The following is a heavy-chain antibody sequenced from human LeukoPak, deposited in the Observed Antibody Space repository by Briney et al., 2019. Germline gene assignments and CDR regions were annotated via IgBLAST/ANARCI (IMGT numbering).Heavy chain of an antibody. CDR1: GFTFRNSW. D-gene: IGHD2-21*02. Sequence: PGGSLRLSCVASGFTFRNSWMSWVRQAPGNGLEWVANIRQDGREKYYVDSVKGRFTISRDNAKNSLYLQMNSLRAEDTAVYYCATYCGGDCYSPHDAFDIWGQGTMVTVSS. V-gene: IGHV3-7*03. CDR2: IRQDGREK. CDR3: ATYCGGDCYSPHDAFDI. J-gene: IGHJ3*02.